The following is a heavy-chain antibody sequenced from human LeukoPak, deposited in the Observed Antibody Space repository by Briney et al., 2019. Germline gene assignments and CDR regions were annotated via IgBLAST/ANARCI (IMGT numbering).Heavy chain of an antibody. V-gene: IGHV3-15*01. CDR3: TTDIETVLY. Sequence: NPGGSLRLSCATSGFTFSEVWMTWGRQAPGKGLEWVGRIKSKTDGGTIDYAAPVKGRFTISRDDSENTLHLQMKSLKIEDTAVYYCTTDIETVLYWGQGTMVTVSP. CDR1: GFTFSEVW. CDR2: IKSKTDGGTI. D-gene: IGHD1-26*01. J-gene: IGHJ4*02.